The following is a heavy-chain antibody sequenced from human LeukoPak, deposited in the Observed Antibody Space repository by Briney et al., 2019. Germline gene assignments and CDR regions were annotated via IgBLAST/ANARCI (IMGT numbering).Heavy chain of an antibody. CDR3: ARSNNGGWGYCDY. CDR2: IWYDGSNK. CDR1: GFSSSNYG. D-gene: IGHD3-16*01. J-gene: IGHJ4*02. Sequence: PGRSLRLSCAASGFSSSNYGMHWVRQAPGKGLEWVAVIWYDGSNKYYADSVKGRFTISRDNSKNTLYVQMSSLRAEDTAVYYCARSNNGGWGYCDYWGQGSLVTVSS. V-gene: IGHV3-33*01.